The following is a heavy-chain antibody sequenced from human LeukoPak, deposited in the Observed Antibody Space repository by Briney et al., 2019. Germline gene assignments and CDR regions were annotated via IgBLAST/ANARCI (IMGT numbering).Heavy chain of an antibody. CDR1: GGSISSSSYY. Sequence: SETLSLTCTVSGGSISSSSYYWGWIRQPPGKGLEWIGSIYYSGSTYYNPSLKSRVTISVDTSKNQFSLKLSSVTVADPADQYCASPGATYFDYWGQGTLVTVSS. CDR2: IYYSGST. CDR3: ASPGATYFDY. D-gene: IGHD1-26*01. V-gene: IGHV4-39*01. J-gene: IGHJ4*02.